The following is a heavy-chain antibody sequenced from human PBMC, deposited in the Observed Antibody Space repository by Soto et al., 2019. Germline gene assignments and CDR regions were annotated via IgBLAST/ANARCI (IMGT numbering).Heavy chain of an antibody. V-gene: IGHV4-59*08. CDR2: INYDGYS. J-gene: IGHJ6*02. CDR3: ARHGFGPLHGLVDV. CDR1: GGSITNYY. D-gene: IGHD3-10*01. Sequence: QVQLQESGPGLVKPSETLSLTCTVSGGSITNYYCGWFRQPPGKGLEWIGYINYDGYSAYNFSLKRRVTLSMDASKTQFSLMLEFVTATDTAVYYCARHGFGPLHGLVDVWGPGTTVIVSS.